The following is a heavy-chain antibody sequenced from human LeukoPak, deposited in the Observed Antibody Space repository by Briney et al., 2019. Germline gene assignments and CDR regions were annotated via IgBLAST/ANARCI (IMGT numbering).Heavy chain of an antibody. CDR2: INPNSGGT. D-gene: IGHD3-10*01. CDR3: ARDAGSGSQLADAFDI. V-gene: IGHV1-2*02. J-gene: IGHJ3*02. Sequence: ASVKVSCKASGYTFTGYYMHWVRQAPGQGLEWMGWINPNSGGTNYAQKFQGRVTMTRDTSISTAYMELSRLRSDDTAVYYCARDAGSGSQLADAFDIWGQGTIVTVSS. CDR1: GYTFTGYY.